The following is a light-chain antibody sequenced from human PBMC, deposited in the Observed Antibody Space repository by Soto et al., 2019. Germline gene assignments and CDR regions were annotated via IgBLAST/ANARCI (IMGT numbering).Light chain of an antibody. Sequence: GDRVPVTCRASQSISSWLAWYQQKPGKAPKFLIYDASNLESGVPSRFSGSGSGTDFTFTISSLQPEDIATYYCQQYDNPNLTVTFGGGTMVAIK. J-gene: IGKJ4*01. V-gene: IGKV1-5*01. CDR1: QSISSW. CDR3: QQYDNPNLTVT. CDR2: DAS.